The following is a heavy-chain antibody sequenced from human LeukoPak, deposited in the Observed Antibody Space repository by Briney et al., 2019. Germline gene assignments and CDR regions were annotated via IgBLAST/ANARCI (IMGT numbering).Heavy chain of an antibody. J-gene: IGHJ3*02. Sequence: SETLSLTCTVSGGSINSYYWSWIRQPAEKGLEWIGYIYYSGSTNYNPSLNSRVNILIDTSKNQFSLKLGSVTAADTAVYYCARRRVDSSGYDAFDIWGQGTMVTVSS. CDR3: ARRRVDSSGYDAFDI. V-gene: IGHV4-59*01. CDR1: GGSINSYY. CDR2: IYYSGST. D-gene: IGHD3-22*01.